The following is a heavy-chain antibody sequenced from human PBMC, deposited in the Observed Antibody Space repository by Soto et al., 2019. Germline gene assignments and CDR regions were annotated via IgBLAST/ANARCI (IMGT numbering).Heavy chain of an antibody. CDR1: GFSLNTRAVG. CDR3: AHRHDLGGFDI. D-gene: IGHD2-15*01. CDR2: INWNDDK. J-gene: IGHJ3*02. V-gene: IGHV2-5*01. Sequence: SGPTLVNPTQTLTLTCTFSGFSLNTRAVGVGWIRQPPGKALERLALINWNDDKRYSPSLKDRLTITKDTSKNHVVLTMTNIDPVDTATYYCAHRHDLGGFDIWGQGTTVTVSS.